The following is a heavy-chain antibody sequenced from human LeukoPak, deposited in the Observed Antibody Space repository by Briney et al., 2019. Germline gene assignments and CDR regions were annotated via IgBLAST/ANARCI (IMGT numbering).Heavy chain of an antibody. CDR2: ISYDGSNK. D-gene: IGHD2-21*02. CDR3: ARDRKMVTDAFDI. V-gene: IGHV3-30*04. CDR1: GFTFISYA. Sequence: GRSLRLSCAASGFTFISYAIHWVRQAPGKGLEWVAVISYDGSNKYYADSVKGRFTISRDNSKNTLYLQMNSLRAEDTAVYYCARDRKMVTDAFDIWGQGTMVTVSS. J-gene: IGHJ3*02.